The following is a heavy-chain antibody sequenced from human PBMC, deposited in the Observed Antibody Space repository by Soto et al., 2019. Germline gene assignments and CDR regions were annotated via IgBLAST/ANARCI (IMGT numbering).Heavy chain of an antibody. Sequence: ASVKVSCKASGYTFTSYYMHWVRQAPGQGLEWMGIINPSGGSTSYAQKFQGRVTMTRDTSTSTVYMELSSLRSEDTAVYYCVYCRSTYAGYYYGMDVWGQGTTVTVSS. V-gene: IGHV1-46*01. D-gene: IGHD2-2*01. J-gene: IGHJ6*02. CDR1: GYTFTSYY. CDR3: VYCRSTYAGYYYGMDV. CDR2: INPSGGST.